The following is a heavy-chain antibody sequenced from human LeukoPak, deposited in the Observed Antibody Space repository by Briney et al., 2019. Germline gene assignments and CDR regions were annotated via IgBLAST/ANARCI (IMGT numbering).Heavy chain of an antibody. V-gene: IGHV3-48*01. CDR2: ISSSSSTI. Sequence: GGSLRLSCAASGFTFSSYSMNWVRQAPGKGLEWVSYISSSSSTIYYADSVKGRFTISRDNAKNSLYLQMNSLRAEDTAVYYCARDQPDYYDSSGPFDYWGQGTLATVSS. CDR3: ARDQPDYYDSSGPFDY. CDR1: GFTFSSYS. J-gene: IGHJ4*02. D-gene: IGHD3-22*01.